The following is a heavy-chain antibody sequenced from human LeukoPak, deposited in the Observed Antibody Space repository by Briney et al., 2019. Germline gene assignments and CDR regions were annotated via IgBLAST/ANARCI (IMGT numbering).Heavy chain of an antibody. CDR3: ARHDQQYYYDSSGLDY. Sequence: SETLSLTCTVSGGSISSYYWSWIRQPPGKGLEWIGYISYSGSTNYNPSLKSRVTISVDTSKNQFSLKLSSVTAADTAVYYCARHDQQYYYDSSGLDYWGQGTLVTVSS. D-gene: IGHD3-22*01. J-gene: IGHJ4*02. CDR2: ISYSGST. CDR1: GGSISSYY. V-gene: IGHV4-59*08.